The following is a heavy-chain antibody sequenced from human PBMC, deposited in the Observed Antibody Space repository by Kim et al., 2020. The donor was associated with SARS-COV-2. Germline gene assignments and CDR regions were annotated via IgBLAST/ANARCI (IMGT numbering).Heavy chain of an antibody. Sequence: GGSLRLSCAASGFTFSSYGMHWVRQAPGKGLEWVAVISYDGSNKYYADSVKGRFTISRDNSKNTLYLQMNSLRAEDTAVYYCARDPTAYCGGDCYGFFDLWGRGTLVTVSS. CDR2: ISYDGSNK. J-gene: IGHJ2*01. D-gene: IGHD2-21*02. CDR1: GFTFSSYG. CDR3: ARDPTAYCGGDCYGFFDL. V-gene: IGHV3-33*05.